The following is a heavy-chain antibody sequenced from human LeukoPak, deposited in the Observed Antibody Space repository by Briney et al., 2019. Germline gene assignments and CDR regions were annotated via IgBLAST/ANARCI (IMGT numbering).Heavy chain of an antibody. J-gene: IGHJ4*02. D-gene: IGHD3-3*01. Sequence: GGSLRLSCAASEFTFSNYAMNWVRQAPGKGLEWVSGISGGGGSTYYADSVKGRFTISRDNSKNTLYLQMNSLRAGDTAVYYCAKENDFVYWGQGTLVTVSS. CDR1: EFTFSNYA. CDR3: AKENDFVY. CDR2: ISGGGGST. V-gene: IGHV3-23*01.